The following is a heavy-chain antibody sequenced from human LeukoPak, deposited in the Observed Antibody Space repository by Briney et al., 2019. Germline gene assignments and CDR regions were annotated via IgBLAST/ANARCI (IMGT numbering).Heavy chain of an antibody. Sequence: GGSLRLSCAASGFTLSNYWMTWVRQAPGKGLEWVANINRDESDKHYVDSVEGRFTISRDNAKNSLYLQMNSLRAEDTAVYYCVRDDGHSYQYASRTYYYDAVGIWGQGPVVTVSS. CDR2: INRDESDK. CDR1: GFTLSNYW. J-gene: IGHJ3*02. V-gene: IGHV3-7*01. CDR3: VRDDGHSYQYASRTYYYDAVGI. D-gene: IGHD3-10*01.